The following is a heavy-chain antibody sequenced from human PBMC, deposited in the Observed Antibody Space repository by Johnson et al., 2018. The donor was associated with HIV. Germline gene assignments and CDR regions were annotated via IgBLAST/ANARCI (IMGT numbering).Heavy chain of an antibody. V-gene: IGHV3-30-3*01. D-gene: IGHD2-8*02. CDR3: AKDWDIVLERPYAFDI. Sequence: QVQLVESGGGVVQPGRSLRLSCTASGFTFSNYAMHWVRQAPGKGLEWVAVLSFDESNYYYADSVKGRFIISRDNSKNTLYLQMNSLRAEDTAVYYCAKDWDIVLERPYAFDIWGQGTMVTVSS. CDR2: LSFDESNY. CDR1: GFTFSNYA. J-gene: IGHJ3*02.